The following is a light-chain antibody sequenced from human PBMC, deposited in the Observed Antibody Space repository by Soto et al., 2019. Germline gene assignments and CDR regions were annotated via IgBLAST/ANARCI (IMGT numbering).Light chain of an antibody. V-gene: IGKV1-9*01. Sequence: DIQLTQSPSFLSASVGDRVTITCRASQDISSYLAWYQQKPGKAPNLLIHTASTLQGGVPSRFSGSGSGTEFTLTISSLQPEDFATYYCQQCKSYPITFGQGTRLEIK. CDR3: QQCKSYPIT. CDR1: QDISSY. CDR2: TAS. J-gene: IGKJ5*01.